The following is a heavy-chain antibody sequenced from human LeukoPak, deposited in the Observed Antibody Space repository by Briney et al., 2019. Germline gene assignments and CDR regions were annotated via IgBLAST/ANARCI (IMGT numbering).Heavy chain of an antibody. Sequence: PGGSLSLSCAASGFTFSTYSMNWVRQAPGKGLEWVSYISSSSMTVYFADSVKGRFTISRDNAKNSLYLQMNSLRDEDTAVYYCARAQEVRFGDLFGVDVWGQGTTVTVSS. D-gene: IGHD3-10*01. CDR2: ISSSSMTV. CDR1: GFTFSTYS. J-gene: IGHJ6*02. CDR3: ARAQEVRFGDLFGVDV. V-gene: IGHV3-48*02.